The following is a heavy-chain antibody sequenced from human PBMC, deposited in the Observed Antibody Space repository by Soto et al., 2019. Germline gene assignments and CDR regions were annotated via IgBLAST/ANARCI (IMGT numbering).Heavy chain of an antibody. CDR3: SSEGQAPYYYYGMDV. Sequence: QVQLVQSGAEVKKPGASVTVSCKASGYTFTNYGFSWVRQAPGQGLEWMGGISGYNGNTKYAEKYQNRVTMTTATATNTAHMELRSLRSDDTAVYVCSSEGQAPYYYYGMDVWGQGTAVTVSS. CDR1: GYTFTNYG. V-gene: IGHV1-18*01. J-gene: IGHJ6*02. CDR2: ISGYNGNT.